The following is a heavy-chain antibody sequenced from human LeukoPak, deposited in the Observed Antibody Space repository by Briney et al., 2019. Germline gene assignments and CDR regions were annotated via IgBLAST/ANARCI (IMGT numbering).Heavy chain of an antibody. Sequence: SETLSLTCTVSGGSISSYYWSWIRQPPGKGLEWIGYIYYSGSTNYNPSLKSRVTISVDTSKNQFSLKLSSVTAADTAVYYCARDRRDWKGYCGSGSYYPKTVFDYWGQGTLVTVSS. J-gene: IGHJ4*02. CDR1: GGSISSYY. CDR2: IYYSGST. V-gene: IGHV4-59*12. CDR3: ARDRRDWKGYCGSGSYYPKTVFDY. D-gene: IGHD3-10*01.